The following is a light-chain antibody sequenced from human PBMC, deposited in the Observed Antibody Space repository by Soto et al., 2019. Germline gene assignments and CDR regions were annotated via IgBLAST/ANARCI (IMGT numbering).Light chain of an antibody. Sequence: DIVLTQTPLSSPVTLGQPASISCRSSQSLVYSDGNTYLSWLQQRPGQPPRLLIYQISNRFSGVPGRFSGSGAGTDFTLKISRVEAEDVGVYSCVQFSHFPRTFGQGTKVEIK. J-gene: IGKJ1*01. V-gene: IGKV2-24*01. CDR2: QIS. CDR3: VQFSHFPRT. CDR1: QSLVYSDGNTY.